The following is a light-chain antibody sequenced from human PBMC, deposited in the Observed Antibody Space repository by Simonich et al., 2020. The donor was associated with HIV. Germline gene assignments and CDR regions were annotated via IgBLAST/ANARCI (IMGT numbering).Light chain of an antibody. V-gene: IGKV4-1*01. Sequence: DIVMTQSPDSLAVSLGERATINCKSIQSVLHSSNNKNYLVWYKQKPGQPPKLLIYWASTRESGVPDRFRGSGSGTDFTLTISSLQAEDVAVYYCQQYYSTPRTFGQGTKVEIK. CDR3: QQYYSTPRT. J-gene: IGKJ1*01. CDR2: WAS. CDR1: QSVLHSSNNKNY.